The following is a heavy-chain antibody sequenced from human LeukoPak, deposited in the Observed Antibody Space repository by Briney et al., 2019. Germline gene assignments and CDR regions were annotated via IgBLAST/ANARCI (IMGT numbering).Heavy chain of an antibody. Sequence: GASVKVSCKASGYTFTSYGISWVRQAPGQGLEWMGWISAYNGNTNYAQKLQGRVTMTTDTSTSTAYMELRSLRSDDTAVYYCARMIVATIYYYYGMDVWGQGTTVTVSS. CDR2: ISAYNGNT. CDR3: ARMIVATIYYYYGMDV. D-gene: IGHD5-12*01. CDR1: GYTFTSYG. V-gene: IGHV1-18*01. J-gene: IGHJ6*02.